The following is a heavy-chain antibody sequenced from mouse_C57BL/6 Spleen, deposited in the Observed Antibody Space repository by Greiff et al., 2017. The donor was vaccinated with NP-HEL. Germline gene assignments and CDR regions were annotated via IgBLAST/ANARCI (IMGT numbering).Heavy chain of an antibody. J-gene: IGHJ2*01. V-gene: IGHV3-6*01. CDR2: ISYDGSN. CDR1: GYSITSGYY. D-gene: IGHD4-1*01. Sequence: EVQLQESGPGLVKPSQSLSLTCSVTGYSITSGYYWNWIRQFPGNKLEWMGYISYDGSNNYNPSLKNRISITRDTSKNQFFLKLNSVTTEDTATYYCAREGTGPPDYWGQGTTLTVSS. CDR3: AREGTGPPDY.